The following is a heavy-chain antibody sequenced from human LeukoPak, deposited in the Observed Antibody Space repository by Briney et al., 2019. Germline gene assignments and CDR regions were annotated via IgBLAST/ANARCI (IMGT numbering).Heavy chain of an antibody. D-gene: IGHD2-8*02. V-gene: IGHV3-23*01. CDR3: AKDARWGTGGRRVRSGYNPFDY. Sequence: PGGSLRLSCAASGFTFSSYAMSWVRQAPGKGLEWVSAISGSGGSTYYADSVKGRFTISRDNSKNTLYLQMNSLRAKDTAVYYCAKDARWGTGGRRVRSGYNPFDYWGQGTLVTVSS. CDR2: ISGSGGST. J-gene: IGHJ4*02. CDR1: GFTFSSYA.